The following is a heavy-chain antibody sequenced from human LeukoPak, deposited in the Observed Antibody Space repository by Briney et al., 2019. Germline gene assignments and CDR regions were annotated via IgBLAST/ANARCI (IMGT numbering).Heavy chain of an antibody. J-gene: IGHJ3*02. CDR2: ISGSGGST. CDR1: GCTFSSYA. D-gene: IGHD5-24*01. CDR3: AKSSDAMATGGDDAFDI. Sequence: PGGSLRLSCAASGCTFSSYAMSWVRQAPGKGLEWVSAISGSGGSTYYADSVKGRFTISRDNSKNTLYLQMNSLRAEDTAVYYCAKSSDAMATGGDDAFDIWGQGTMVTVSS. V-gene: IGHV3-23*01.